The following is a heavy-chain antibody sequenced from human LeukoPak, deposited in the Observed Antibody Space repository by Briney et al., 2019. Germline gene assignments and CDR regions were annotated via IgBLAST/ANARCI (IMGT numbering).Heavy chain of an antibody. Sequence: GSGPTLVNPTRTLTLTCTFSGFSLRAPQVAVGWIRQPPGKALEFLALTYWGDDKRLSSSLRSRLTITSDASKNQVVLTVANLDPVDTATYYCAHKPAQKNYFDPWGQGTLVTVSS. V-gene: IGHV2-5*02. CDR2: TYWGDDK. CDR3: AHKPAQKNYFDP. J-gene: IGHJ5*02. D-gene: IGHD1-7*01. CDR1: GFSLRAPQVA.